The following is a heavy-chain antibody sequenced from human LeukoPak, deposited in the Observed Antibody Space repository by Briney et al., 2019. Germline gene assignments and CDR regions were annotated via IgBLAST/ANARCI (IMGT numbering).Heavy chain of an antibody. CDR2: INPNNGDT. J-gene: IGHJ4*02. Sequence: ASVEVSCKASGYTFTAYYIHWVRQAPGHGREGMGWINPNNGDTNYAQNFQGRVTMPRDTSISTAYMELRRLRPDDTAVYFCARAHTTFLGAGGYWGQGTLVTVSS. CDR1: GYTFTAYY. CDR3: ARAHTTFLGAGGY. D-gene: IGHD1-26*01. V-gene: IGHV1-2*02.